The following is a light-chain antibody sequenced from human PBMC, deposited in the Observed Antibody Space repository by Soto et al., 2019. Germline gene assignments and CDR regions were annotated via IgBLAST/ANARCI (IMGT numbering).Light chain of an antibody. CDR2: GVT. CDR3: QQYEGWPRT. J-gene: IGKJ2*01. V-gene: IGKV3-15*01. Sequence: EIVMTQSPDTLSVSPGDTATLSCRSSQNIHMNLAWYQQKPGQAPTLLIYGVTAMAPGVPARFSGSGYGTDFTLTIRSVQSGDFGVFYCQQYEGWPRTFGLGTKVEIQ. CDR1: QNIHMN.